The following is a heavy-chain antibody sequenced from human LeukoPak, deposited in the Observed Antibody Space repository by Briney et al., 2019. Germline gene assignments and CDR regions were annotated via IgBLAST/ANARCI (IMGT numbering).Heavy chain of an antibody. Sequence: GGSLRLSCAASGFTFSSYSMHWVRQAPGKGLEWVAVISYDGSNRYYADSVKGRFTISRDNSKNTLYLQMSSLRVEDTAEYYCARLSRDMSSSFDYWGQGTLVTVSS. CDR1: GFTFSSYS. V-gene: IGHV3-30*07. CDR3: ARLSRDMSSSFDY. J-gene: IGHJ4*02. D-gene: IGHD2-15*01. CDR2: ISYDGSNR.